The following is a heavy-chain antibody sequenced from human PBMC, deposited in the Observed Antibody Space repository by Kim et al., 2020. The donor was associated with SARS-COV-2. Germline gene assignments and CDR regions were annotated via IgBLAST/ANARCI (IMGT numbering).Heavy chain of an antibody. V-gene: IGHV3-23*01. CDR3: AKERVGSGWGSYHEY. D-gene: IGHD6-25*01. J-gene: IGHJ4*02. CDR1: GFTLSNSG. CDR2: IGVGGST. Sequence: GGSLRLSCTASGFTLSNSGMAWVRQAPGKGKEWVSAIGVGGSTFYPDSVRGRFIISRDNSENTLYLQMNSLRADDTAIYYCAKERVGSGWGSYHEYWGQGTLVTVS.